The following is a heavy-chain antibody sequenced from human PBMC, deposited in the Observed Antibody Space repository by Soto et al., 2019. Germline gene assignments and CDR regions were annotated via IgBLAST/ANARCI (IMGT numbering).Heavy chain of an antibody. CDR1: GFTFSSYA. Sequence: EVQLLESGGGLVQPGGSLRLSCAGSGFTFSSYAMSWVRQAPGKGLEWVSGIGGSGGNTYYADSVKGRFTVSRDNSKNTVYLQMSSLRAEDTAVYYCAEWYGTVTVGYYFDYWGQGTLVTVSS. V-gene: IGHV3-23*01. D-gene: IGHD4-17*01. CDR2: IGGSGGNT. J-gene: IGHJ4*02. CDR3: AEWYGTVTVGYYFDY.